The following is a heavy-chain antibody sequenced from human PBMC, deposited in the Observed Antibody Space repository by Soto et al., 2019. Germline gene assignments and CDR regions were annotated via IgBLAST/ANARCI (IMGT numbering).Heavy chain of an antibody. D-gene: IGHD3-22*01. CDR3: VTSLSGYYYNY. V-gene: IGHV3-48*03. CDR2: ISTSGTTT. CDR1: GFTLSTYE. Sequence: PGGSLRLSCAASGFTLSTYEMMWVRQAPGKGLEWVSYISTSGTTTYYADSVRGRFTISRDNAKNSLDLQMNSLRAEDTAVYYCVTSLSGYYYNYWGQGTLVTVSS. J-gene: IGHJ4*02.